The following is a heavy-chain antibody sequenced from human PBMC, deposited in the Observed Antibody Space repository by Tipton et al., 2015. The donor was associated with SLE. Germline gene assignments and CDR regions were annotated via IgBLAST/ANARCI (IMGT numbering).Heavy chain of an antibody. CDR1: GGSISFDY. D-gene: IGHD4-17*01. CDR3: ARGSDGEYVRYFDV. V-gene: IGHV4-4*07. J-gene: IGHJ2*01. Sequence: TLSLTCTVSGGSISFDYWSWIRQSAGRGLEWIGRSYSSGDGDYNPSLRSRVTMSIDASQNRVSLRLKAVSAADTAVYYCARGSDGEYVRYFDVWGPGTLVTVSS. CDR2: SYSSGDG.